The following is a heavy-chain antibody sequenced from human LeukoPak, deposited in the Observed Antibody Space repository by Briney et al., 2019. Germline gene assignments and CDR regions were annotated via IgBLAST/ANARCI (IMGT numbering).Heavy chain of an antibody. Sequence: ASETLSLTCTVSGGSIRSGSHLWSWIRQPAGKGLEWIGRIYVGGSTKYNPSLKSRVTISMDTSKNQFSLKLSSVTAADTAVYYCTNLREEYFDIWGRGTLVTVSS. D-gene: IGHD1-26*01. CDR1: GGSIRSGSHL. CDR2: IYVGGST. CDR3: TNLREEYFDI. J-gene: IGHJ2*01. V-gene: IGHV4-61*02.